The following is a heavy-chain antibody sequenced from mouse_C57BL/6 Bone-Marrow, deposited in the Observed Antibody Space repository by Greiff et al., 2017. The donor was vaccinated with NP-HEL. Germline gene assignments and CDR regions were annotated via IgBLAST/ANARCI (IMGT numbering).Heavy chain of an antibody. D-gene: IGHD2-4*01. Sequence: EVMLVESGGGLVQPGESLKLSCESNEYEFPSHDMSWVRKTPEQRLELVAAINSDGGSTYYPDTMERRFIISRDTTKKTLYLQMISLRSEDTALYYCARPLDYDYDEAYWGQGTLVTVSA. CDR1: EYEFPSHD. J-gene: IGHJ3*01. CDR3: ARPLDYDYDEAY. V-gene: IGHV5-2*01. CDR2: INSDGGST.